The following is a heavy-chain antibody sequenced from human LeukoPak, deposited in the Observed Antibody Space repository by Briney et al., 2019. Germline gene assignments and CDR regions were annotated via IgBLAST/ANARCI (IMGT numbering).Heavy chain of an antibody. V-gene: IGHV1-69*04. CDR1: GGTFGSYG. D-gene: IGHD3-16*01. CDR3: ARGPYDGTFYFDS. Sequence: SVKVSCKISGGTFGSYGISWVRQAPGQGLEWMGRTIPIRGMTNYAQKFQGRVTITADTSTSTAYMELSSLTSEDTAVYFCARGPYDGTFYFDSWGQGTLVIVSS. CDR2: TIPIRGMT. J-gene: IGHJ4*02.